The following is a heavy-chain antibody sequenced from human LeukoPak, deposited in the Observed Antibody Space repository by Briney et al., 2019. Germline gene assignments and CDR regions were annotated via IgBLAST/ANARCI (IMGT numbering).Heavy chain of an antibody. J-gene: IGHJ4*02. Sequence: AASVKVSCKASGYTFTSYDINWVRQATGQGLEWKGWMNPNSGNTGYAQKFQGRVTMTRNTSISTAYMELSSLRSEHTAVYYCARVPNLGYSYGYEIDYWGQGTLVTVSS. CDR1: GYTFTSYD. D-gene: IGHD5-18*01. CDR2: MNPNSGNT. V-gene: IGHV1-8*01. CDR3: ARVPNLGYSYGYEIDY.